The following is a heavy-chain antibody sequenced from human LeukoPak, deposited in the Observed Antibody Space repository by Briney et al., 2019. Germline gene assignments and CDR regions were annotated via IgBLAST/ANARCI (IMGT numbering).Heavy chain of an antibody. D-gene: IGHD1-26*01. CDR1: GDSVSSNSAT. CDR3: ARASSPWSPRDAFDI. Sequence: SQTLSLTCAISGDSVSSNSATWNWIRQSPSRGLEWLGRTYYKSKWYSDYAVSVKSRITINSDTSKNHFSLQLNSVTPEDTAVYYCARASSPWSPRDAFDIWGQGTMVTVSS. CDR2: TYYKSKWYS. J-gene: IGHJ3*02. V-gene: IGHV6-1*01.